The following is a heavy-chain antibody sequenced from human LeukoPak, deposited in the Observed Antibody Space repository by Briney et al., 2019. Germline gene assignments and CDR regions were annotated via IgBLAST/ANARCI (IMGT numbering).Heavy chain of an antibody. Sequence: SETLSLTCTVSGGSISSYYWSWIRQPPGKGLEWIGYIYYSGNTNYNPSLKSRVTISVGTSKNQFSLKLTSVTAADTAVYYCARHRWWGHHYYGMDVWGQGTTVTVSS. D-gene: IGHD2-15*01. J-gene: IGHJ6*02. V-gene: IGHV4-59*01. CDR3: ARHRWWGHHYYGMDV. CDR2: IYYSGNT. CDR1: GGSISSYY.